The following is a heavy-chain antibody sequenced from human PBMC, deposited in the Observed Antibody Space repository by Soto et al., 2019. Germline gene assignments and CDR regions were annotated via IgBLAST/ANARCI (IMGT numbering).Heavy chain of an antibody. Sequence: GGSLRLSCAASGFTFSSYAMSWVRQAPGKGLEWVSAISGSGGSTYYAYSVKGRFTISRDNSKNTLYLQMNSLRAEDTAVYYCAKGYDFWSGPQSWYFDYWGQGTLVTVSS. J-gene: IGHJ4*02. CDR1: GFTFSSYA. CDR2: ISGSGGST. D-gene: IGHD3-3*01. CDR3: AKGYDFWSGPQSWYFDY. V-gene: IGHV3-23*01.